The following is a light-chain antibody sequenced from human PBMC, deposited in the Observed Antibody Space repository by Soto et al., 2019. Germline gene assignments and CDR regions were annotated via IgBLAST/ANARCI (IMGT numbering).Light chain of an antibody. CDR3: QSYDSSLSGYV. V-gene: IGLV1-40*01. CDR1: SSNIGAGYD. J-gene: IGLJ1*01. Sequence: QLVLTQPPSVSGAPGQRVTISCTGSSSNIGAGYDVHWYQQLPGTAPKLLLYNDNNRPSGVPDRISGSKSGTSASLAITGLQAEDEADYYCQSYDSSLSGYVFGTGTKLTV. CDR2: NDN.